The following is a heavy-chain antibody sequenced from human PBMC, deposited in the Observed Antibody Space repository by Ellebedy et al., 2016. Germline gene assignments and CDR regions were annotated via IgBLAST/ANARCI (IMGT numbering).Heavy chain of an antibody. CDR3: ARVPSNSGSRLFFDY. Sequence: SETLSLTCSVSGYSISSGYYWGWIRQPPGKGLEWIGSIYYSWSTYYNPSLKSRVTMSVDTSKNEFSLKVNSVTAADTAVYWCARVPSNSGSRLFFDYWGQGALVTVSS. J-gene: IGHJ4*02. CDR1: GYSISSGYY. D-gene: IGHD1-26*01. CDR2: IYYSWST. V-gene: IGHV4-38-2*02.